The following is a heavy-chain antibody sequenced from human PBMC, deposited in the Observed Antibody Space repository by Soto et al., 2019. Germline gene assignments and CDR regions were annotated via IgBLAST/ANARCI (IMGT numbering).Heavy chain of an antibody. Sequence: EVQLLESGGGLVQPGGSLRISCIGSGFTFSSNAMSWVRQAPGKGLEWVSAISGSGGTTYYADSVKGRFAVSRYNSNNRLYLQMNSFRAEDTAVYYCAKQRAGFGSGSDTYYFDYWGQGTLVTVSS. V-gene: IGHV3-23*01. D-gene: IGHD3-10*01. CDR1: GFTFSSNA. J-gene: IGHJ4*02. CDR3: AKQRAGFGSGSDTYYFDY. CDR2: ISGSGGTT.